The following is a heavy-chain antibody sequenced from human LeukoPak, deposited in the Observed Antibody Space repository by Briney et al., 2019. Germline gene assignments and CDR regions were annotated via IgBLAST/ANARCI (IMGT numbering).Heavy chain of an antibody. CDR2: MNPNSGNT. CDR3: ARGGHYDFWSGYSPNFDY. CDR1: GYTLTSYD. V-gene: IGHV1-8*01. Sequence: ASVKLSCKASGYTLTSYDINWVRHATGQGLEWKGWMNPNSGNTGYAQKFQGRVTITRNTSISTAYMELSSLRSEDTAVYYSARGGHYDFWSGYSPNFDYWGQGTLVTVSS. J-gene: IGHJ4*02. D-gene: IGHD3-3*01.